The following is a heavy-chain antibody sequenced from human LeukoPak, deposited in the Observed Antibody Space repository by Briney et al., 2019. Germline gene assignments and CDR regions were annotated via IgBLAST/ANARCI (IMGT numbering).Heavy chain of an antibody. D-gene: IGHD6-19*01. Sequence: PGRSLRLSCAASGFTFSSYAMHWVRQAPGKGLEWVAVISYDGSNKYYADSVKGRFTISRDNSKNTLYLQMNSLRAEDTAVYYCAKAWQSFDIWGQGTMVTVSS. CDR2: ISYDGSNK. V-gene: IGHV3-30-3*01. J-gene: IGHJ3*02. CDR1: GFTFSSYA. CDR3: AKAWQSFDI.